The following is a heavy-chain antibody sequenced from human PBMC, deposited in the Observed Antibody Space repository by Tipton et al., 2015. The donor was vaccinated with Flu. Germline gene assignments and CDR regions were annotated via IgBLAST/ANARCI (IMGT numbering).Heavy chain of an antibody. CDR3: ATTCDPNAVVI. CDR1: GGSISSWY. CDR2: VYNSGST. J-gene: IGHJ3*02. Sequence: TLSLTCTVSGGSISSWYWSWIRQPPGKGLEWVGYVYNSGSTTYNPSLKSRVTISADTSKNQFSLRLSSVTAADTAVYYCATTCDPNAVVIWGQGTMVTVSS. V-gene: IGHV4-59*08.